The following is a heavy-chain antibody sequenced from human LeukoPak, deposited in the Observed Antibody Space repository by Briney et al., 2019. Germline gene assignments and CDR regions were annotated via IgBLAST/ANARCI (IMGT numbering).Heavy chain of an antibody. J-gene: IGHJ4*02. V-gene: IGHV3-66*01. Sequence: GGSLRLSCAASEFSVGSNYMTWVRQAPGKGLEWVSLIYSGGSTYYADSVKGRFTISRDNSKNTLYLQMNSLRAEDTAVYYCARENGSCYGYWGQGTLVTVSS. CDR3: ARENGSCYGY. CDR2: IYSGGST. CDR1: EFSVGSNY. D-gene: IGHD2-15*01.